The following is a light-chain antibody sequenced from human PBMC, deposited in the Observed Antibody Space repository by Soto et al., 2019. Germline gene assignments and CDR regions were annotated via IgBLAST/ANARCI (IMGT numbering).Light chain of an antibody. CDR2: AAS. CDR3: QQYYSYPLT. CDR1: QGISSY. Sequence: AIRVTQSPSSLSASTGDRVTITCRASQGISSYLAWYQQKPGKAPKLLIYAASNLQNGVPSRFSGSGSGTDFTLTISCLQSEDLATYYCQQYYSYPLTFGGETKVEIK. J-gene: IGKJ4*01. V-gene: IGKV1-8*01.